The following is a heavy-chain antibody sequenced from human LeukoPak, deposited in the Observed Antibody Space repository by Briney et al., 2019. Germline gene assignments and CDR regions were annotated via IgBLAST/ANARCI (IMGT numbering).Heavy chain of an antibody. J-gene: IGHJ4*01. CDR2: IYWDDDT. CDR1: GFSLSTGGAA. V-gene: IGHV2-5*02. Sequence: SGPTLVKPTQTLTLTCTFSGFSLSTGGAAVGWIRQPPGKALEWLALIYWDDDTRYSPSLRSRLSITKDTSKNQVVLTMTTMDPVDTTPYFWSHLKPKTKGFDYLGQGTLVNVPS. D-gene: IGHD1-14*01. CDR3: SHLKPKTKGFDY.